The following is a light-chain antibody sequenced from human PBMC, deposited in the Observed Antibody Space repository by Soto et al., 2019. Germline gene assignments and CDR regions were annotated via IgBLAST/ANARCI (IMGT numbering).Light chain of an antibody. J-gene: IGLJ2*01. CDR3: AAWDDSLNGPGVV. Sequence: QTVVTQPPSASGTPGQRVTISCSGSSSNIGSNTVNWYQQLPGTAPKHLIYSNNQRPSGVPDRFSGSKSGTSASLAISGLQSEDEADYYCAAWDDSLNGPGVVFGGGTKLTVL. CDR1: SSNIGSNT. CDR2: SNN. V-gene: IGLV1-44*01.